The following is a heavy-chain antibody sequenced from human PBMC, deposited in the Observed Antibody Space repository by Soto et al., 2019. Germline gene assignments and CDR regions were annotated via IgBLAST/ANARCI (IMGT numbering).Heavy chain of an antibody. CDR1: GGSFSGYY. J-gene: IGHJ4*02. CDR3: ARLQEGLGYCSGGSCRWFDY. V-gene: IGHV4-34*01. CDR2: INHSGST. D-gene: IGHD2-15*01. Sequence: SETLSLTCAVYGGSFSGYYWSWIRQPPGKGLEWIGEINHSGSTYYNPSLKSRVTISVDTSKNQFSLKLSSVTAADTAVYYCARLQEGLGYCSGGSCRWFDYWGQGTLVTVSS.